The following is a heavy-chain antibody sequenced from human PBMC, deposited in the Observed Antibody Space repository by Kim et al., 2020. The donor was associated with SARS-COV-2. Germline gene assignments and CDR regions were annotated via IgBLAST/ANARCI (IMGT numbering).Heavy chain of an antibody. CDR1: GYTLTELS. J-gene: IGHJ4*02. CDR3: STAGVVGAVAFDY. V-gene: IGHV1-24*01. CDR2: FDSEDGET. Sequence: ASVKVSCKVSGYTLTELSMHWVRQAPGKGLEWMGGFDSEDGETIYAQKFQRRVTMTEDTSTDTAYMGLSRLRSADTALYYCSTAGVVGAVAFDYWGQRTLVTVSS. D-gene: IGHD2-15*01.